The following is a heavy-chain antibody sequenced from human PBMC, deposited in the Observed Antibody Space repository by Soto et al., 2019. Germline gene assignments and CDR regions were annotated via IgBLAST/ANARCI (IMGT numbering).Heavy chain of an antibody. V-gene: IGHV1-18*01. D-gene: IGHD1-7*01. CDR3: ARNILGGTTDY. CDR1: GYTFTSYG. J-gene: IGHJ4*02. Sequence: ASVKVSCKASGYTFTSYGISWVRQAPGQGLEWMGWINAYKGNTKYPQKLQGRVTITRDTSASTAYMELSSLRSEDTAVYYCARNILGGTTDYWGPGTLVTV. CDR2: INAYKGNT.